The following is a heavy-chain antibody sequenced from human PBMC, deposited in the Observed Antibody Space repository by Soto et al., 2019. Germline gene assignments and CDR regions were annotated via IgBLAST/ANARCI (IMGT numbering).Heavy chain of an antibody. CDR1: GYTFTGYY. D-gene: IGHD3-10*01. J-gene: IGHJ6*02. CDR2: INPNSGGT. CDR3: ARGGSLWLGELSAYYYGMDV. V-gene: IGHV1-2*04. Sequence: ASVKVSCKASGYTFTGYYLHWVRQAPGQGLEWMGWINPNSGGTNYAQKFQGWVTMTRDTSISTAYMELSRLRSDDPAVYYCARGGSLWLGELSAYYYGMDVWGQGTTVPVSS.